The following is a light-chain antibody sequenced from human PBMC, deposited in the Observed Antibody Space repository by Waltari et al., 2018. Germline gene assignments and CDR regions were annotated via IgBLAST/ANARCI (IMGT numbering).Light chain of an antibody. CDR3: SSYTTSSTLV. V-gene: IGLV2-14*03. CDR2: DLN. CDR1: NSDIGGYNF. J-gene: IGLJ2*01. Sequence: QSALTQPASVSGSPGQSITISCTGSNSDIGGYNFVSWYQQHPGKAPKLMIYDLNKRPTCLSNRSFAPQSGKAASLPISGLQAEDEANYYCSSYTTSSTLVFGGGTKVTVL.